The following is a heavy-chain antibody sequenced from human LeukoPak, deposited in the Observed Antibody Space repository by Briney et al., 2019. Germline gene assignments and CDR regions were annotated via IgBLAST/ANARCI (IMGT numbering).Heavy chain of an antibody. CDR1: GYTFTGYY. V-gene: IGHV1-2*02. D-gene: IGHD4-17*01. CDR2: INPNSGGT. J-gene: IGHJ6*03. CDR3: ARPASGDYTYYYYMDV. Sequence: ASVKVSCKASGYTFTGYYMHWVRQAPGQGLEWMGWINPNSGGTNYAQKFQGRATMTRDTSISTAYMELSRLRSDDTAVYYCARPASGDYTYYYYMDVWGKGTTVTVSS.